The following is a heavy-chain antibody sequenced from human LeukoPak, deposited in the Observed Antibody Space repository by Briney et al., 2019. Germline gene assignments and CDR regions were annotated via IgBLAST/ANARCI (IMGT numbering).Heavy chain of an antibody. CDR1: GFTFSSYE. J-gene: IGHJ6*03. V-gene: IGHV3-48*03. CDR2: ITSSGSTI. CDR3: AELGITMIGGV. Sequence: GGSLRLSCAASGFTFSSYEMNWVRQAPGKGLEWLSYITSSGSTIYYADSVKGRFTISGDNAKNSLYLQMNSLRAEDTAVYYCAELGITMIGGVWGKGTTVTISS. D-gene: IGHD3-10*02.